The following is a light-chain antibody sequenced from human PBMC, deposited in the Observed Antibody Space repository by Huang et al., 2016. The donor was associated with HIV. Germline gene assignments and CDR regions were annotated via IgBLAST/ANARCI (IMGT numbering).Light chain of an antibody. CDR2: GTS. J-gene: IGKJ2*02. V-gene: IGKV3-15*01. CDR1: QSVSTN. Sequence: EIVMTQSPATLPVSPGERATLSCRASQSVSTNLDWYQQIPGQTPRLLIYGTSNRATGLPDRFSGSGSGTEFTLTISSLQSEDFAVYYCQQYDKWPCTFGQGTKLEIK. CDR3: QQYDKWPCT.